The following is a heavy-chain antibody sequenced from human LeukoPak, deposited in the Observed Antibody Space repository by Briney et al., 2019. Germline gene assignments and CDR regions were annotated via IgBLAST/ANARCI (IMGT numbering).Heavy chain of an antibody. Sequence: GGSLRLSCAASGFTFSSHWMSWVRQAPGKGLEWVANIKKDGSEKYYVDAVKGRFTISRDNAKTSLYLQMNSLRAEDTAVYYCAKVGSSWESDYWGQGTLVTVSS. D-gene: IGHD6-13*01. CDR2: IKKDGSEK. CDR3: AKVGSSWESDY. V-gene: IGHV3-7*03. J-gene: IGHJ4*01. CDR1: GFTFSSHW.